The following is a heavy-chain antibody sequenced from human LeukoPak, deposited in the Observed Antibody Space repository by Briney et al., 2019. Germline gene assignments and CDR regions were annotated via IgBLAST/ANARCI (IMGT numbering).Heavy chain of an antibody. CDR1: GGSISSYY. V-gene: IGHV4-59*01. Sequence: SETLSLTCTVSGGSISSYYWSWIRQPPGKGLEWIGYIYYSGSTNYNPSLKSRVTISVDTSKNQFSLKLSSVTAADTAVYYCARGGAPWSGYPYYYYMDVWGKGTTVTVSS. CDR3: ARGGAPWSGYPYYYYMDV. D-gene: IGHD3-3*01. J-gene: IGHJ6*03. CDR2: IYYSGST.